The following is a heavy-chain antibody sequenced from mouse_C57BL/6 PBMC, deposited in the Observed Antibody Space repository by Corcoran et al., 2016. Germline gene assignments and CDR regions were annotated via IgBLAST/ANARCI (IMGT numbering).Heavy chain of an antibody. CDR3: ARGFTWFAY. J-gene: IGHJ3*01. Sequence: DVQLQESGPGLVKPSQSLSLTCSVTGYSITSGYYWNWIRQFPGNKLEWMGYISYDGSNNYNPSLKNRISITRDTSKNQFFLKLNSVTTEDTATYYCARGFTWFAYWGQGTLVTVSA. CDR1: GYSITSGYY. V-gene: IGHV3-6*01. CDR2: ISYDGSN.